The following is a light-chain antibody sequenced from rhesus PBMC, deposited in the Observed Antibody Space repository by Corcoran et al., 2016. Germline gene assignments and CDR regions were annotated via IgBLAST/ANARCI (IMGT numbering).Light chain of an antibody. J-gene: IGKJ2*01. CDR3: MQSTKGPYT. CDR2: SVT. CDR1: QSLLHSNGDTY. Sequence: DIVMTQTPLSLSVTPGEPASISCRSSQSLLHSNGDTYLAWFLQRPGQSPRLLIYSVTYRESGVPDRFSGSGSGTDFTLKISRVEPEDVGVYYCMQSTKGPYTFGQGTKVEIK. V-gene: IGKV2S2*01.